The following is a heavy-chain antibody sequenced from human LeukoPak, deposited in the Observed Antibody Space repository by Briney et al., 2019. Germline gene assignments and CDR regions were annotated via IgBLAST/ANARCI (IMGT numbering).Heavy chain of an antibody. CDR2: INPNSGGT. CDR3: ARLTVATISIYYYMDV. D-gene: IGHD5-12*01. J-gene: IGHJ6*03. CDR1: GYTFTGYY. Sequence: GASVTVSCKASGYTFTGYYMHWVRQAPGQGLEWMGWINPNSGGTNYAQKFQGRVTMTRDTSISTAYMELSRLRSDDTAVYYCARLTVATISIYYYMDVWGKGTTVTVSS. V-gene: IGHV1-2*02.